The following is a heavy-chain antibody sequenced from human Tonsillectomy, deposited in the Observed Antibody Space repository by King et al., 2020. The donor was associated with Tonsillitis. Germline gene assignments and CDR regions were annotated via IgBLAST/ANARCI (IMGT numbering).Heavy chain of an antibody. CDR1: GFTFSSYY. J-gene: IGHJ4*02. CDR3: AREGISDWGGDCPFDY. CDR2: IKEDGSET. V-gene: IGHV3-7*01. Sequence: DVQLVESGGGLVQPGESLRLSCAASGFTFSSYYMSWVRQAPGKGLEWGANIKEDGSETYYVDSVRGRFTISRDNAKNSLFLQMNSLSAEDTAVYYFAREGISDWGGDCPFDYWGQGSLVTVSS. D-gene: IGHD2-21*02.